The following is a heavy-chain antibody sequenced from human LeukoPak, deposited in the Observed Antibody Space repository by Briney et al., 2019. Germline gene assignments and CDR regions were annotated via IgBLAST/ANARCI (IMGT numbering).Heavy chain of an antibody. CDR1: GFSFSSYS. Sequence: PGGSLRLSCAASGFSFSSYSMNWVRQAPGKGLEWVSYITSSSSKTIYYADSVKGRFTISRDNAKNSLSLQMNSLRAEDTAIYYCAKEGQVGATPFDYWGQGSLVTVSS. D-gene: IGHD1-26*01. CDR2: ITSSSSKTI. CDR3: AKEGQVGATPFDY. V-gene: IGHV3-48*01. J-gene: IGHJ4*02.